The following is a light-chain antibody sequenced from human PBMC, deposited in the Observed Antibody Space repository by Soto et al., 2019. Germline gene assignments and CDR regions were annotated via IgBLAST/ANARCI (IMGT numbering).Light chain of an antibody. CDR1: SSNIGSYT. J-gene: IGLJ2*01. Sequence: QSVLTQPPSASGTPGQRVTISCSGISSNIGSYTVNWYQQLPGTAPKLLIYSNNQRPSGVPDRFSGSKSGTPVSLAISGLQSEDEADYYCAAWDDSLNGVVFGGGTKLTVL. V-gene: IGLV1-44*01. CDR2: SNN. CDR3: AAWDDSLNGVV.